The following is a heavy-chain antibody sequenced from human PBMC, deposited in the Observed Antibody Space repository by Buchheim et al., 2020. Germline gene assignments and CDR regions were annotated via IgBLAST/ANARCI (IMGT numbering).Heavy chain of an antibody. J-gene: IGHJ4*02. CDR3: ARVEYPYGHGYYF. CDR2: INHAGST. Sequence: QVQLRQWGAGLLKASETLSLTCAVSGGSLNPYYWSWIRQPPGKGLEWIGDINHAGSTNDYAPLRSRLTMSIDSSKNQFSLKLISVTAADTAVYYCARVEYPYGHGYYFWGQGTL. V-gene: IGHV4-34*01. CDR1: GGSLNPYY. D-gene: IGHD3-3*01.